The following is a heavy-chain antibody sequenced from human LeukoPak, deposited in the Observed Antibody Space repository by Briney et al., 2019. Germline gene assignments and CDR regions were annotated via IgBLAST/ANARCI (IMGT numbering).Heavy chain of an antibody. CDR1: GGTFSSYA. V-gene: IGHV1-69*13. D-gene: IGHD3-22*01. CDR3: ARGYYDSSGYYYGEFDY. CDR2: IIPIFGTA. J-gene: IGHJ4*02. Sequence: SVKVSCKASGGTFSSYAISWVRQAPGQGLEWMGGIIPIFGTANYAQKFQGRVAITADESTSTAYMELSSLRSEDTAVYYCARGYYDSSGYYYGEFDYWGQGTLVTVSS.